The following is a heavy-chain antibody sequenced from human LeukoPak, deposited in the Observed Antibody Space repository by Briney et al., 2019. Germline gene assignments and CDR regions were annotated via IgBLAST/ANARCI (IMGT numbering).Heavy chain of an antibody. V-gene: IGHV3-23*01. CDR1: GFTFSTYS. J-gene: IGHJ4*02. D-gene: IGHD6-13*01. CDR2: ISGSGANT. CDR3: AKYPASGGYFDY. Sequence: GGSLRLSCAASGFTFSTYSMSGVRLAPGKGLEWVSGISGSGANTYYADSVKGRLTISRDNSKNTLYLQMNSLRAEDTAVFYCAKYPASGGYFDYWGQGALVTVSS.